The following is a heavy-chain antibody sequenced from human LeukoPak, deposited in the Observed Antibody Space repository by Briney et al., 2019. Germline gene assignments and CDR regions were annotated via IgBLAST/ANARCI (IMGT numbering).Heavy chain of an antibody. J-gene: IGHJ5*02. CDR3: ARDRAANQDWVEFDP. CDR1: GFRVSDYY. CDR2: IRDSGEA. Sequence: PGGSLRLSCAVSGFRVSDYYMSWVRQAPGKGLEWVGLIRDSGEAFYADFARGRCAISRDESENTLYLQMNSLRVEDTAVYFCARDRAANQDWVEFDPWGQGTPVIVSS. D-gene: IGHD3/OR15-3a*01. V-gene: IGHV3-66*03.